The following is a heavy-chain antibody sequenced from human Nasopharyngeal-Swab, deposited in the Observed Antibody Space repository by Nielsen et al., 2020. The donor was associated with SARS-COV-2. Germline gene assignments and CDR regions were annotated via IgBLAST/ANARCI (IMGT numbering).Heavy chain of an antibody. Sequence: GRSLKISCAASGFTFNNYNFNWARQAPGKGLEGVSSISSSSSYIYYADSVKGRFTISRDNAKNSLYLQMNSLRAEDTAVYYCARDGLDYDFWSAYFMDVWGQGTTVTVSS. CDR2: ISSSSSYI. V-gene: IGHV3-21*01. CDR3: ARDGLDYDFWSAYFMDV. J-gene: IGHJ6*02. D-gene: IGHD3-3*01. CDR1: GFTFNNYN.